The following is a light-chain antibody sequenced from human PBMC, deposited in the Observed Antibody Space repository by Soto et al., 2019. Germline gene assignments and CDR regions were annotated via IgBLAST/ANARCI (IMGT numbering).Light chain of an antibody. CDR1: SSDVGGYNY. V-gene: IGLV2-11*01. CDR3: CSYAGSYTYV. CDR2: DVS. Sequence: QSALTQPRSVCGSPGQSVTISCNGTSSDVGGYNYVSWYQQHPGKAPKLMIYDVSKRPSGVPDRFSGSKSGNTASLTISGLQAEDEADYYCCSYAGSYTYVFGTGTKVTVL. J-gene: IGLJ1*01.